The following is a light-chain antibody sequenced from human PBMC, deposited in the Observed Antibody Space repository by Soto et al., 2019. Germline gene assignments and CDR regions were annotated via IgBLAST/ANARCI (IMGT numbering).Light chain of an antibody. Sequence: QSALTQPASVPGSPGQSIAISCTGTSSDVVTYKYVSWYQQHPGKAPKLMIYEVSIRPSGVSDRFSGSKSGNTASLTISGLRPEDEAYYYCCSYAGSTTRVVFGGGTKLTVL. CDR3: CSYAGSTTRVV. V-gene: IGLV2-14*01. CDR1: SSDVVTYKY. J-gene: IGLJ2*01. CDR2: EVS.